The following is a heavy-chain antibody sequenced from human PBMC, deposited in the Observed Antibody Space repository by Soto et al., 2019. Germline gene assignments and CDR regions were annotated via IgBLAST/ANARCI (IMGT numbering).Heavy chain of an antibody. J-gene: IGHJ4*02. CDR2: ISSSGSII. V-gene: IGHV3-11*01. CDR3: ARDQGYYESSGYFDY. D-gene: IGHD3-22*01. CDR1: GVTMSYGGYS. Sequence: LSLTCSVSGVTMSYGGYSWSWIRQSPGKGLEWVSYISSSGSIIYYADSVKGRFTISRDNAKNSLYLQMNSLRAEDTAVYYCARDQGYYESSGYFDYWGQGTLVTVSS.